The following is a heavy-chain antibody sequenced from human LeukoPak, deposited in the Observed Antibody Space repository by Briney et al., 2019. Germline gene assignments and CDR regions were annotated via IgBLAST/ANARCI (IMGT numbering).Heavy chain of an antibody. CDR2: FYHGGST. V-gene: IGHV4-38-2*02. CDR1: GYSISTGYY. CDR3: ATMGYSSSYNPLPDY. J-gene: IGHJ4*02. D-gene: IGHD6-13*01. Sequence: SETLSLTCTVSGYSISTGYYWDWIRQPPGKGLEWIGTFYHGGSTYYNPSLKSRVTISVDTSKNQFSLNLTSVTAADTAVYYCATMGYSSSYNPLPDYWGQGTLVTVSS.